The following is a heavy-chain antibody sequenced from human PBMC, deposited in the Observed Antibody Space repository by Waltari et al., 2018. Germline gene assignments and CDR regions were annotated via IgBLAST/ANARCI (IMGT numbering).Heavy chain of an antibody. CDR3: ASDYGDSRGDY. Sequence: QVQLVESGGGVVQPGRSLRLSCAAAGFTFSSYAMHWVRQAPGKGLEWVAVISYDGSNKYYADSVKGRFTISRDNSKNTLYLQMNSLRAEDTAVYYCASDYGDSRGDYWGQGTLVTVSS. J-gene: IGHJ4*02. D-gene: IGHD4-17*01. V-gene: IGHV3-30-3*01. CDR1: GFTFSSYA. CDR2: ISYDGSNK.